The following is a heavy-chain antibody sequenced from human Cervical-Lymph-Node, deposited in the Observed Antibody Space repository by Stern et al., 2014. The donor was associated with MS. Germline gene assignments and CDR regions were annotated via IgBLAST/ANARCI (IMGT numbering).Heavy chain of an antibody. Sequence: VQLVESGGGVVQPGRSLRLSCAASGFTFSSYGMHWARQAPGKGLEWVAVIWYDGSNEYYADSVKGRFTISRDNSKNTLYLQMNSLRAEDTAVYYCAREGGNTAEYFQHWGQGTLVTVSS. J-gene: IGHJ1*01. CDR1: GFTFSSYG. CDR3: AREGGNTAEYFQH. D-gene: IGHD4-23*01. V-gene: IGHV3-33*01. CDR2: IWYDGSNE.